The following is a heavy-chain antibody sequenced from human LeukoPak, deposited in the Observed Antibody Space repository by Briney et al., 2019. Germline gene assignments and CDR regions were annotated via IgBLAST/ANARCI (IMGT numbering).Heavy chain of an antibody. CDR3: VRGTQMDV. CDR2: ISSDGSST. Sequence: GGSLRLPCAASGFTFSYYWMLWVRQAPGKGLVWVSRISSDGSSTNYADSVKGRFTISRDNAKNTLYLQMNSLRAEDTAVYYCVRGTQMDVWGQGTTVTVSS. J-gene: IGHJ6*02. CDR1: GFTFSYYW. V-gene: IGHV3-74*01. D-gene: IGHD1-14*01.